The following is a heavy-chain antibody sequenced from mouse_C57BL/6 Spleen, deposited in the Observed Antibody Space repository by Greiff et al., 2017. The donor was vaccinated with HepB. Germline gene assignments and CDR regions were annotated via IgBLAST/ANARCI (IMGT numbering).Heavy chain of an antibody. J-gene: IGHJ3*01. CDR1: GYSITSGYY. V-gene: IGHV3-6*01. Sequence: EVKLMESGPGLVKPSQSLSLTCSVTGYSITSGYYWNWIRQFPGNKLEWMGYISYDGSNNYNPSLKNRISITRDTSKNQFFLMLNSVTTEDTATYYCATDVYGFAYWGEGTLVTVSA. CDR3: ATDVYGFAY. D-gene: IGHD2-3*01. CDR2: ISYDGSN.